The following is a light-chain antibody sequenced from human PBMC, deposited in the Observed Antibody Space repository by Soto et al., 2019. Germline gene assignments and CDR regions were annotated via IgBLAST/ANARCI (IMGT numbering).Light chain of an antibody. V-gene: IGLV2-23*01. Sequence: QSALTQPASVSGSPGPSITITCTGTSSDVGSYNLVSWYQQQPGKAPKLMIYEGSNRPSEVSNRFSSAKSGNTAALTRSGLQAEDEADYYCCSYAGSSTYVFGAGTKLTVL. CDR3: CSYAGSSTYV. CDR1: SSDVGSYNL. CDR2: EGS. J-gene: IGLJ1*01.